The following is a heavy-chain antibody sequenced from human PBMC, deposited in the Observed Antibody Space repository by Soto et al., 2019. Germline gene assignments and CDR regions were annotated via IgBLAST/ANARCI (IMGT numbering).Heavy chain of an antibody. CDR1: GFTFSNYW. Sequence: EVQLVESGGGLVQPGGSLRLSCAASGFTFSNYWMHWVRQAPGKGLVWVSRIKSDGSSISYADSVKGRFTISRYNARNTVYPQMNSLRAADTAVYYCARGGFSGSGSYIQGDYWGQGTRVTVSS. V-gene: IGHV3-74*01. CDR2: IKSDGSSI. J-gene: IGHJ4*02. D-gene: IGHD3-10*01. CDR3: ARGGFSGSGSYIQGDY.